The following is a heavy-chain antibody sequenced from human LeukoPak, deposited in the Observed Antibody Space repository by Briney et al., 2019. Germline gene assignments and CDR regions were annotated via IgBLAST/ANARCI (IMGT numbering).Heavy chain of an antibody. CDR3: AKDSGTAMVLYYFDY. CDR2: ISGSGGST. V-gene: IGHV3-23*01. CDR1: GFTFSSYA. J-gene: IGHJ4*02. Sequence: GGSLRLSCAASGFTFSSYAMSWVRQAPGKGLEWVSAISGSGGSTYYADSAKGRFTISRGNSKNTLYLQMNSLRAEDTAVYYCAKDSGTAMVLYYFDYWGQGTLVTVSS. D-gene: IGHD4/OR15-4a*01.